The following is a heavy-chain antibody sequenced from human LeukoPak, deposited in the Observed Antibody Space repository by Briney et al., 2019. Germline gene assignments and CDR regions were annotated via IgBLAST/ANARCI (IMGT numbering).Heavy chain of an antibody. J-gene: IGHJ4*02. Sequence: SETLPLTCAVYGGSFSGYYWSWIRQPPGKGLEWIGEINHSGSTNYNPSLKSRVTISVDTSKNQFSLKLSSVTAADTAVYYCARGGVWWDMGYYFDYWGQGTLVTVSS. CDR3: ARGGVWWDMGYYFDY. CDR2: INHSGST. CDR1: GGSFSGYY. D-gene: IGHD2-21*01. V-gene: IGHV4-34*01.